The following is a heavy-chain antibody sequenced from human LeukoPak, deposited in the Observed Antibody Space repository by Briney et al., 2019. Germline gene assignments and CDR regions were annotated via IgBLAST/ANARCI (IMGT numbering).Heavy chain of an antibody. CDR1: GFTFSDYY. J-gene: IGHJ4*02. V-gene: IGHV3-11*04. CDR3: ARQMYYDFWSGYSIDY. D-gene: IGHD3-3*01. CDR2: ISSSGSTI. Sequence: GGSLRLSCAVSGFTFSDYYMSWIRQAPGKGLEWVSYISSSGSTIYYADSVKGRFTISRDNAKNSLYLQMNSLRAEDTAVYYCARQMYYDFWSGYSIDYWGQGTLVTVSS.